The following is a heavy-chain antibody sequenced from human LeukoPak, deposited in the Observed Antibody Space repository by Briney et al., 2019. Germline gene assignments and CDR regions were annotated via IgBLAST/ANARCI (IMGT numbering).Heavy chain of an antibody. CDR2: IFSDGSA. D-gene: IGHD5-12*01. Sequence: GGSLRLSCAASGFNVSSNYMNWVRQAPGKGLEWVSVIFSDGSAYYAASVKCRFPVSRHNPKNTLYLQMNSLRTEDPAVYYCASRRRGYSGSDWRYFDFWAREPWSPSPQ. V-gene: IGHV3-53*04. CDR1: GFNVSSNY. CDR3: ASRRRGYSGSDWRYFDF. J-gene: IGHJ4*02.